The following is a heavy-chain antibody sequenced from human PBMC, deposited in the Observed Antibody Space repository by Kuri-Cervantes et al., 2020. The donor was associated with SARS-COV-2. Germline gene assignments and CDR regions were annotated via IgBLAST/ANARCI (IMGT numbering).Heavy chain of an antibody. CDR3: AKSFDPYNSLSGDYFDY. Sequence: GESLKISCAASGFTFSSYAMAWVRQAPGKGLEWVSDISVSGGDTHYADSVKGRFTISRDNSKNTLYLQMNSLRPEDTAVYYCAKSFDPYNSLSGDYFDYWGQGTLVTVSS. D-gene: IGHD5-24*01. J-gene: IGHJ4*02. CDR1: GFTFSSYA. CDR2: ISVSGGDT. V-gene: IGHV3-23*01.